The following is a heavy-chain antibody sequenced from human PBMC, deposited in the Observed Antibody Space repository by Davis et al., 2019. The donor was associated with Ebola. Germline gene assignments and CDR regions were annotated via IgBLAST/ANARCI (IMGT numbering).Heavy chain of an antibody. CDR2: IRSKANSCAT. Sequence: PGGFLRLSCAASGFTFSGSAMHWVRQASGKGLEWVGRIRSKANSCATAYAASVKGRFTISRDDSKNTAYLQMNSLKTEDTAVYYCTSPVEWGKYYFDYWGQGTLVTVSS. CDR3: TSPVEWGKYYFDY. D-gene: IGHD2-2*01. CDR1: GFTFSGSA. J-gene: IGHJ4*02. V-gene: IGHV3-73*01.